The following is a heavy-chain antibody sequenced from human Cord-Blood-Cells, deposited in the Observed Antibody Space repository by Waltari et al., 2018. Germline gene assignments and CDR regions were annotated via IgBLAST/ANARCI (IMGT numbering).Heavy chain of an antibody. CDR2: IVVGSGNK. J-gene: IGHJ4*02. CDR3: AADGGAYDSSGYYFDY. Sequence: QMQLVQSGPEVKKPGTSVKVSCKASGFTFTSSAVQWVRQARGQRLEWIGWIVVGSGNKNYAQKFQERVTITRDMSTSTAYIELSSLRSEDTAVYYCAADGGAYDSSGYYFDYWGQGTLVTVSS. D-gene: IGHD3-22*01. V-gene: IGHV1-58*01. CDR1: GFTFTSSA.